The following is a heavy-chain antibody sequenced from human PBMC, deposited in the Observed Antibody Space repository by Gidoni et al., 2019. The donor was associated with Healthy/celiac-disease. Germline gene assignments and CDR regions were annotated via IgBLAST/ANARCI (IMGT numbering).Heavy chain of an antibody. CDR2: ISNDGSNK. CDR1: CYTPSSSA. V-gene: IGHV3-30-3*01. D-gene: IGHD3-3*01. CDR3: ARDGRFLEGTAYYYYGMDV. Sequence: QVQPVESRAGVVLAASALGLSFRASCYTPSSSALHWVRQAPGTGLPGVAVISNDGSNKYYADSVKGRFTISRDNSKNTEYLQMNSLRAEDTAVYYCARDGRFLEGTAYYYYGMDVWGQGTTVTVSS. J-gene: IGHJ6*02.